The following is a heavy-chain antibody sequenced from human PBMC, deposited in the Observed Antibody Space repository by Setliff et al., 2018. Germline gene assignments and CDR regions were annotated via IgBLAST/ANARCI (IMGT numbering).Heavy chain of an antibody. Sequence: PGGSLRLSCAASGFTFSSYWMSWVRQAPGKGLEWVANIKQDGSNKYYADSVKGRFTISRDNSKNTLYLQMNSLRIEDTALYYCAREESIAVTTAYNWFDPWGQGTLVTVSS. CDR2: IKQDGSNK. J-gene: IGHJ5*02. CDR3: AREESIAVTTAYNWFDP. D-gene: IGHD6-19*01. CDR1: GFTFSSYW. V-gene: IGHV3-7*03.